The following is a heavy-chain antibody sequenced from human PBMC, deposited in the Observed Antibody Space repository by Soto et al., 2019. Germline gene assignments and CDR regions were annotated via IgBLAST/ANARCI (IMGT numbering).Heavy chain of an antibody. CDR3: ARAAFRSGYYGYYYGMDV. V-gene: IGHV1-69*01. CDR1: GGTFSTHA. D-gene: IGHD3-3*01. J-gene: IGHJ6*02. Sequence: VQLVQSGAEVKKPGSSVKVSCKASGGTFSTHAISWVRQAPGQGLEWLGGIIPTLGTPNYAQKFQGRVTVTADEYTSTAYMELSRLTYEDTAVYYCARAAFRSGYYGYYYGMDVWGQGTAVNV. CDR2: IIPTLGTP.